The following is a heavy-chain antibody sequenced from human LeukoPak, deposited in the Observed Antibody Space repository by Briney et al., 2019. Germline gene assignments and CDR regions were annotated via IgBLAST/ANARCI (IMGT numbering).Heavy chain of an antibody. J-gene: IGHJ4*02. CDR1: GYTFTSYD. V-gene: IGHV1-46*01. CDR2: INPSGGST. D-gene: IGHD1-26*01. Sequence: ASVKVSCKASGYTFTSYDINWVRQAPGQGLEWMGIINPSGGSTSYAQKFQGRVTMTRDMSTSTVYMELSSLRSEDTAVYYCARTLWWELHKAFDYWGQGTLVTVSS. CDR3: ARTLWWELHKAFDY.